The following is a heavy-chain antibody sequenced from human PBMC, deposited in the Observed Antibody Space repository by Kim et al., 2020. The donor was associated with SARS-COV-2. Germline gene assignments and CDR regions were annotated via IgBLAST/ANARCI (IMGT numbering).Heavy chain of an antibody. D-gene: IGHD3-10*01. CDR3: AKWPREFGELDYFDY. Sequence: ESVKGRFTISRDNSKNTLYLQMNSLRAEDTAVYYCAKWPREFGELDYFDYWGQGTLVTVSS. J-gene: IGHJ4*02. V-gene: IGHV3-30*02.